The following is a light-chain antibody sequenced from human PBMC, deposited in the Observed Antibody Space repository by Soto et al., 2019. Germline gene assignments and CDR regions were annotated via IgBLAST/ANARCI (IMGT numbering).Light chain of an antibody. CDR2: GAS. J-gene: IGKJ4*01. CDR3: QQYGSSLT. CDR1: QSVSSDS. Sequence: EIVLTQSPGTLSLSPGEGATLSCRASQSVSSDSLAWYQQKPGQAPRLLIYGASSRATGIPDRFSGSGSGTDFTLTISRLEPEDSAMYYCQQYGSSLTVGGGTKVEIK. V-gene: IGKV3-20*01.